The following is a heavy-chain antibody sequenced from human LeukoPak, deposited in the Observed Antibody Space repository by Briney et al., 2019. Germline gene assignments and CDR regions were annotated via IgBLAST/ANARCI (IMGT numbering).Heavy chain of an antibody. D-gene: IGHD5-12*01. J-gene: IGHJ6*01. CDR1: GFTFSSYA. CDR3: ASSGYDFSYYYGMDV. V-gene: IGHV3-23*01. Sequence: GGSLRLSCAASGFTFSSYAMRWVRQAPGKGLEWVSAIGSGSGGTTIYADSVKGRFTISRDNSKNTLYLQMNSLRAEDTAVYYCASSGYDFSYYYGMDVWGQGTTVTVSS. CDR2: IGSGSGGTT.